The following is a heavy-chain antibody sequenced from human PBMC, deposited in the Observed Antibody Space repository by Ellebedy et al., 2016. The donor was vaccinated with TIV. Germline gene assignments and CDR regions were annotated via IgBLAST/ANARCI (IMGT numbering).Heavy chain of an antibody. D-gene: IGHD2/OR15-2a*01. CDR1: GYGFTSHA. V-gene: IGHV1-3*04. J-gene: IGHJ6*02. Sequence: AASVKVSCKATGYGFTSHAVHWVRQAPGQRLEWMGWINTDKGDTRYSQKFQGRVIITRDTSANTAYMELTSLRSEDTALYYGARGTFLGYYYAMDVWGQGTTVTVSS. CDR3: ARGTFLGYYYAMDV. CDR2: INTDKGDT.